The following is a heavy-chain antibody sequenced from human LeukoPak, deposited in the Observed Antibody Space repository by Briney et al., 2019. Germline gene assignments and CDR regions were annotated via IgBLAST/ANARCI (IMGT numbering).Heavy chain of an antibody. CDR1: GGSISSYY. CDR3: ARSGSGSYGPVDY. CDR2: IYYRGNT. D-gene: IGHD3-10*01. J-gene: IGHJ4*02. V-gene: IGHV4-59*01. Sequence: SETLSLTCTVSGGSISSYYWSWIRQSPGKGLEWIGYIYYRGNTNYNPSLKSRVTISLDTSKNQFSLKLSSVTAADTAVYYCARSGSGSYGPVDYWGQGTPVTVSS.